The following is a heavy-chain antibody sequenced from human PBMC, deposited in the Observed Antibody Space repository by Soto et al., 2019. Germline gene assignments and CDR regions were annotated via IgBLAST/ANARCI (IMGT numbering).Heavy chain of an antibody. Sequence: GGSLRLSCAASGFTFSTYSFNWVRQAPGKGLEWVSSISSSSGYIYYADSVKGRFTSSRDNAKNSLYLHMTSLRAEDTAVYYCATTTGVYWGQGTLVTVYS. V-gene: IGHV3-21*01. CDR3: ATTTGVY. CDR2: ISSSSGYI. J-gene: IGHJ4*02. D-gene: IGHD3-10*01. CDR1: GFTFSTYS.